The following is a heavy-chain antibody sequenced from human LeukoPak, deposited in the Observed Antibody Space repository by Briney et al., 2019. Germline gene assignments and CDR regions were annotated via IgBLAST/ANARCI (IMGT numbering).Heavy chain of an antibody. D-gene: IGHD3-22*01. CDR1: GGSFSGYY. V-gene: IGHV4-59*01. Sequence: SETLSLTCAVYGGSFSGYYWSWIRQPPGKGLEWIGYIYYSGSTNYNPSLKSRVTISVDTSKNQFSLKLSSVTAADTAVYYCAKSYDSSGYYNYWGQGTLVTVSS. CDR3: AKSYDSSGYYNY. CDR2: IYYSGST. J-gene: IGHJ4*02.